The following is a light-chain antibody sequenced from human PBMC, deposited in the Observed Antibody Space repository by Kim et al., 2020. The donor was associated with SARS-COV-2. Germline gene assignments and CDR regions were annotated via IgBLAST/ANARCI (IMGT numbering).Light chain of an antibody. Sequence: DIQMTQSPSSLSASVGDRVTISCRASQGVDIWLAWYQQKPGKAPKSLISGASNLKTGVPSRFSGSGSGTDFTLTISSLQPEDFATYSCLQYNSYPLTFGQGTRLEIK. CDR1: QGVDIW. V-gene: IGKV1D-16*01. J-gene: IGKJ5*01. CDR2: GAS. CDR3: LQYNSYPLT.